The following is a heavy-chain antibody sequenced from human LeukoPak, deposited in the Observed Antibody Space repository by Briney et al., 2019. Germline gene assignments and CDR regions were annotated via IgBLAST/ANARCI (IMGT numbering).Heavy chain of an antibody. CDR3: AKGRWLQNSGFDY. CDR1: GFTVSSDY. D-gene: IGHD5-24*01. J-gene: IGHJ4*02. CDR2: IYSAGST. V-gene: IGHV3-53*01. Sequence: GGSLRLSCAASGFTVSSDYMTWVRQAPGKGLEWISVIYSAGSTYYADSVKGRFTISRDNSKNTLYLQMNSLRAEDTAVYYCAKGRWLQNSGFDYWGQGTLVTVSS.